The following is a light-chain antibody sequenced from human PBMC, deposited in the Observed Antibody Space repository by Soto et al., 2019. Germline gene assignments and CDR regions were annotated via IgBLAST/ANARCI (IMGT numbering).Light chain of an antibody. V-gene: IGKV3-11*01. CDR3: QQYNNWPPIT. Sequence: VLTQSPATLSLSPGERATLSCRASENVRTFVDWYQQKPGQAPRLLIYGASNRATGIPARFSGSGSGTDFTLTISNLEPEDFAVYYCQQYNNWPPITFGQGTRLEIK. J-gene: IGKJ5*01. CDR2: GAS. CDR1: ENVRTF.